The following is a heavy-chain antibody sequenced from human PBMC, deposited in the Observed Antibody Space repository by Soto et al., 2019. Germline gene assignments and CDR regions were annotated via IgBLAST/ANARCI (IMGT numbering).Heavy chain of an antibody. J-gene: IGHJ5*02. CDR2: FVPMFGSA. Sequence: QVQLEQSGPELKKPGSSVKVSCKPSGVTFDSFTFSWVRQAPGQGLEWVGGFVPMFGSASVAQRFQGRVRITADASTGTGYRELSDLRSDDSAIYYCAREDDTTGHYSWFDPWGPGTLVTVSS. CDR3: AREDDTTGHYSWFDP. D-gene: IGHD3-9*01. V-gene: IGHV1-69*01. CDR1: GVTFDSFT.